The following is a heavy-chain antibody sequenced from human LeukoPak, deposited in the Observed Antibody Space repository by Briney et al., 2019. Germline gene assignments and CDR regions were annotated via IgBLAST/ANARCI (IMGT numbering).Heavy chain of an antibody. CDR2: INPNSGGT. Sequence: ASVKVSCKASGYTFTGYYMHWVRQAPGQGLEWMGWINPNSGGTNYAQKFQGRVTMTRDTSISTAYMELSRLRSDDTAVYYCARDYGYYGSGSYYFLDYWGQGTLVTVSS. D-gene: IGHD3-10*01. V-gene: IGHV1-2*02. CDR1: GYTFTGYY. J-gene: IGHJ4*02. CDR3: ARDYGYYGSGSYYFLDY.